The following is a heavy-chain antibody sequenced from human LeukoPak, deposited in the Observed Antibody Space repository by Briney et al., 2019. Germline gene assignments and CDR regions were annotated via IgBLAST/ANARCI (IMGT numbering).Heavy chain of an antibody. CDR1: GFTFSSYA. V-gene: IGHV3-23*01. CDR2: ITGSGGST. CDR3: AKDLSRRYYDVYYFDY. Sequence: PGGSLRLSCAASGFTFSSYAMSWVRQAPGKGLEWVSAITGSGGSTYYADSAKGRFTISRDNSKNTLYLQMHSLRAEDTAVYYCAKDLSRRYYDVYYFDYWGQGTLLTVSS. D-gene: IGHD3-16*01. J-gene: IGHJ4*02.